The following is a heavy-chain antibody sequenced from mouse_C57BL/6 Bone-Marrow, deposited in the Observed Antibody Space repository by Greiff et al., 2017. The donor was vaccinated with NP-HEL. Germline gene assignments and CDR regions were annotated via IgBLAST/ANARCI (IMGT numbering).Heavy chain of an antibody. D-gene: IGHD1-1*01. V-gene: IGHV1-64*01. CDR1: GYTFTSYW. CDR3: ARRGYGSSYGFAY. Sequence: QVQLQQSGAELVKPGASVKLSCKASGYTFTSYWMHWVKQRPGQGLEWIGMIHPNSGSTNYNEKFKSKATLTVDKSSSTAYMQLSSLTSEDSAVYYCARRGYGSSYGFAYWGQGTLVTVSA. J-gene: IGHJ3*01. CDR2: IHPNSGST.